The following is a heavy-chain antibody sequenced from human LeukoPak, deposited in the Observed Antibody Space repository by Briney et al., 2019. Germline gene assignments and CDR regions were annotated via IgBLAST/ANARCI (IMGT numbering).Heavy chain of an antibody. J-gene: IGHJ3*02. Sequence: GASVKVSCKVSGYTLTELSMHWVRQAPGKGLEWMGGFDPEDGETIYAQKFQGRVTMTEDTSTDTAYMELSSLRSEDTAVYYCARVPILLVDMAVAGDDAIDIWGQGMMVIVSS. CDR3: ARVPILLVDMAVAGDDAIDI. D-gene: IGHD6-19*01. CDR2: FDPEDGET. V-gene: IGHV1-24*01. CDR1: GYTLTELS.